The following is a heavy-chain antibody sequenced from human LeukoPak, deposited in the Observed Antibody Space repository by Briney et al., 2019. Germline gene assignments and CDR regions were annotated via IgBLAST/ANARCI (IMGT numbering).Heavy chain of an antibody. CDR1: GFTFDDYA. J-gene: IGHJ3*02. V-gene: IGHV3-9*03. D-gene: IGHD6-13*01. CDR3: AKDMAAAAGFGAFDI. Sequence: GGSLRLSCAASGFTFDDYAMHWVRQAPGKGLEWVSGISWNSGSIGYADSVKGRFTISRDNAKNSLYLQMNSLRAEDMALYYCAKDMAAAAGFGAFDIWGQGTMVTVSS. CDR2: ISWNSGSI.